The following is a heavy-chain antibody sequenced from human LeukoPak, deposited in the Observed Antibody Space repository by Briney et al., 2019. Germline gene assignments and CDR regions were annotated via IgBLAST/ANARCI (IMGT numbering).Heavy chain of an antibody. Sequence: GGSLRLSCAASGFTFSSYGMHWVRQAPGKGLEWVAFIRYDGSNKYYADSVKGRFTISRDNSKNTLYLQMNSLRAEDTAVYYCARAPEVYAAHFNKYYYYYMDVWGKGTTVTVSS. CDR3: ARAPEVYAAHFNKYYYYYMDV. CDR2: IRYDGSNK. J-gene: IGHJ6*03. D-gene: IGHD2-8*01. V-gene: IGHV3-30*02. CDR1: GFTFSSYG.